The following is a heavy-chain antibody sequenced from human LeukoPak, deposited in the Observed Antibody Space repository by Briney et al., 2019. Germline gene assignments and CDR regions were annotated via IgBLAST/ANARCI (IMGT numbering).Heavy chain of an antibody. V-gene: IGHV1-2*02. CDR2: INPNSGGT. CDR3: ARDAAWAAAGTFLGY. D-gene: IGHD6-13*01. CDR1: GYAFTGYY. Sequence: GASVKVSCKASGYAFTGYYMHWVRQAPGQGLEWMGWINPNSGGTNYAQKFQGRVTMTRDTSISTAYMELSRLRSDDTAVYYCARDAAWAAAGTFLGYWGQGTLVTVSS. J-gene: IGHJ4*02.